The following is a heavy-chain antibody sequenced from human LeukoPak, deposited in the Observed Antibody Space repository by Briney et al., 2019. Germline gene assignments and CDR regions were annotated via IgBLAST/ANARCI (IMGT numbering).Heavy chain of an antibody. CDR3: ARDLSRLRLGELSFAY. D-gene: IGHD3-16*02. V-gene: IGHV3-21*06. CDR2: ISSSSSYI. Sequence: PGGSLRLSCAASGFTFSSYSMNWVRQAPGRGLEWVSSISSSSSYIFYADSVKGRFTISRDNAKNSLYLQMNSLRAEDTAVYFCARDLSRLRLGELSFAYWGQGTLVTVSS. CDR1: GFTFSSYS. J-gene: IGHJ4*02.